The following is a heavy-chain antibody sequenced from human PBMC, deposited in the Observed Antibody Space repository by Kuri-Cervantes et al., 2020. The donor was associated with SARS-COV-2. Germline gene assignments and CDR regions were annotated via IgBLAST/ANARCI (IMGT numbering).Heavy chain of an antibody. CDR3: ARGQGSGWYLGLSANWFDP. Sequence: GGSLRLSCAASGFTFSSYSMNWVRQAPGKGLEWVSCISSSSSTIYYADSVKGRFTISRDNAKNSLYLQMNSLRAEDTAVYYCARGQGSGWYLGLSANWFDPWGQGTLVTVSS. V-gene: IGHV3-48*01. CDR2: ISSSSSTI. J-gene: IGHJ5*02. CDR1: GFTFSSYS. D-gene: IGHD6-19*01.